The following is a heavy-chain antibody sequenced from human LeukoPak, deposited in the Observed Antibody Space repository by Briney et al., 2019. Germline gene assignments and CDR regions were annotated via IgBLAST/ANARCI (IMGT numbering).Heavy chain of an antibody. CDR3: ARDRMGPGSDY. J-gene: IGHJ4*02. CDR2: ITWNGGTT. V-gene: IGHV3-20*04. CDR1: GFTFDDHG. Sequence: PGGSLRLSCAASGFTFDDHGMNWVRQAPGKGLEWVSGITWNGGTTGYADAVKGRFTTSRDNAKNSLYLQMNSLRAEDTAVYYCARDRMGPGSDYWGQGTLVTVSS. D-gene: IGHD2-15*01.